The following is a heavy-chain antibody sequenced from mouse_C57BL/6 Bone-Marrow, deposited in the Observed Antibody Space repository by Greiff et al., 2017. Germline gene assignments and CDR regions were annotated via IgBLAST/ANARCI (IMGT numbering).Heavy chain of an antibody. V-gene: IGHV5-6*01. CDR1: GFTFSSYG. CDR3: ARQRAWFAY. CDR2: ISRGGSYT. Sequence: EVKVVESGGDLVKPGGSLKLSCAASGFTFSSYGMSWVRQTPDKRLEWGATISRGGSYTYYPDSVKGRFTISRDNAKNTLYLQMSSLKSEDTAMYYCARQRAWFAYWGQGTLVTVSA. J-gene: IGHJ3*01.